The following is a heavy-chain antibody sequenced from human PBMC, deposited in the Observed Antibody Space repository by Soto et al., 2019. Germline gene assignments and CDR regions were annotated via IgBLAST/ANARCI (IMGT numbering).Heavy chain of an antibody. CDR2: ISSSSSTI. CDR1: GFTFSSYS. V-gene: IGHV3-48*01. D-gene: IGHD3-3*01. CDR3: ASAGASYDFWSGPLDF. J-gene: IGHJ6*02. Sequence: GGSLRLSCAASGFTFSSYSMNWVRQAPGKGLEWVSYISSSSSTIYYADSVKGRFTISRDNSKNTLDLQMNSLRPEDTAVYYCASAGASYDFWSGPLDFWGQGTTVTVSS.